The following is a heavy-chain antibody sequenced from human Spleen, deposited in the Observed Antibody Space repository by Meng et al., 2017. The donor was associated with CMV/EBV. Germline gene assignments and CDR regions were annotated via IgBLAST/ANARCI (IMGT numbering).Heavy chain of an antibody. V-gene: IGHV3-20*04. Sequence: GSLRLSCAASGFTFSSYSMNWVRQAPGKGLEWVSGISWNSGSIGYADSVKGRFTISRDIAKKSLYLQMKSLRAEDTALYYCARGGTFDWNYEDYWGQGTLVTVSS. CDR1: GFTFSSYS. CDR3: ARGGTFDWNYEDY. J-gene: IGHJ4*02. CDR2: ISWNSGSI. D-gene: IGHD1-7*01.